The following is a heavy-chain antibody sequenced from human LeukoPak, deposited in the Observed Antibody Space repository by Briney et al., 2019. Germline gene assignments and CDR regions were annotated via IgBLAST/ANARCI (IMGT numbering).Heavy chain of an antibody. J-gene: IGHJ4*02. CDR1: GFTFSSYS. CDR2: INSDGSST. Sequence: PGGSLRLSCAASGFTFSSYSMNWVRQAPGKGLVWVSRINSDGSSTTYADSVKGRFTISRDNAQNTLYLQMNSLRVEDTAVYYCTRGGVDYWGQGTLVTVSS. V-gene: IGHV3-74*01. CDR3: TRGGVDY.